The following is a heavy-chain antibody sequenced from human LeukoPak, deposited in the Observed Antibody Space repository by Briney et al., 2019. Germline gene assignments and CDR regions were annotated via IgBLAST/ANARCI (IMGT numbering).Heavy chain of an antibody. V-gene: IGHV4-34*01. CDR2: INHSGRT. Sequence: SETLSLTCAVYGGSFGGYYWSWIRQPPGKGLEWSGEINHSGRTNYNPSLKSRVTISVDTSKNQFSLKLSSVTAADTAVYYCARQGVYFYDSSGYYWGQGTLVTVSS. J-gene: IGHJ4*02. CDR1: GGSFGGYY. D-gene: IGHD3-22*01. CDR3: ARQGVYFYDSSGYY.